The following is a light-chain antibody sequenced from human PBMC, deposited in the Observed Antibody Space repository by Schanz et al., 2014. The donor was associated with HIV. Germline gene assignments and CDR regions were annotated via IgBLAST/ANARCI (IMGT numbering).Light chain of an antibody. Sequence: EIVLTQSPGTLSLSPGERGTLSCRASQIVSSTYLAWYQQKPGQAPRLLIYGASTRATGIPARFSGSGSGTEFTLTISSLQSEDFAVYYCQQYNNWPRTFGQGTKVEIK. J-gene: IGKJ1*01. CDR1: QIVSSTY. V-gene: IGKV3-15*01. CDR2: GAS. CDR3: QQYNNWPRT.